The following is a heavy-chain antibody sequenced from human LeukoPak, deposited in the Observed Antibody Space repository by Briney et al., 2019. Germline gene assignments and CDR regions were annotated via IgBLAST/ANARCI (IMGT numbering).Heavy chain of an antibody. CDR2: ISGSSTYT. J-gene: IGHJ4*02. CDR3: ARDLVQLWSKGY. V-gene: IGHV3-11*06. Sequence: PGGSLRLSCAASGFTFSDYYMSWIRQAPGKGLEWVSYISGSSTYTSYADSVKGRFTISRDNAKNSLYLQMNSLRAEDTAVYYCARDLVQLWSKGYWGQGTLVTVSS. D-gene: IGHD5-18*01. CDR1: GFTFSDYY.